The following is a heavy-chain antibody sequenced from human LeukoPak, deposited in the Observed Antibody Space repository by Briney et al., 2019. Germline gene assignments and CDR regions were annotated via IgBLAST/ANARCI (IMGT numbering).Heavy chain of an antibody. J-gene: IGHJ4*02. CDR3: ARRPREIGGNWKLDY. D-gene: IGHD1-20*01. CDR2: IYYSGST. CDR1: GGSISSYY. Sequence: SETLSLTCTVSGGSISSYYWSWIRQPPGKGLEWIGYIYYSGSTNYNPSLKSRVTISVDKSKNQFSLKLSSVTAADTAVYYCARRPREIGGNWKLDYWGQGTLVTVSS. V-gene: IGHV4-59*12.